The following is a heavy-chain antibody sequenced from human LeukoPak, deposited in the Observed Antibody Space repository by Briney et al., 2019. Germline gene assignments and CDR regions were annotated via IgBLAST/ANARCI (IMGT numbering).Heavy chain of an antibody. Sequence: SVKVSCKASGGTFSSYAISRVRQAPGQGLEWMGGIIPIFGTANYAQKFQGRVTITTDESTSTAYMELSSLRSEDTAVYYCARVHTAMVKGGYFDYWGQGTLVTVSS. CDR2: IIPIFGTA. CDR3: ARVHTAMVKGGYFDY. J-gene: IGHJ4*02. D-gene: IGHD5-18*01. V-gene: IGHV1-69*05. CDR1: GGTFSSYA.